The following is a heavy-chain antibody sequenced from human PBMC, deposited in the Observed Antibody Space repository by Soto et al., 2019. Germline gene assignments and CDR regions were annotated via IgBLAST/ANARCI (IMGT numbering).Heavy chain of an antibody. CDR1: GFTFSDHY. V-gene: IGHV3-11*01. J-gene: IGHJ5*02. Sequence: QLQLVESGGRLVKPGGSLRLSCAASGFTFSDHYMSWIRQAPGKGLEWVSCISPSGRVMYSAESLKGRFSVSRDNTKNSLFLQLSSLRADDTSVYYCARDQGLRPEHWFDPWGQWTLVTVSS. CDR2: ISPSGRVM. CDR3: ARDQGLRPEHWFDP.